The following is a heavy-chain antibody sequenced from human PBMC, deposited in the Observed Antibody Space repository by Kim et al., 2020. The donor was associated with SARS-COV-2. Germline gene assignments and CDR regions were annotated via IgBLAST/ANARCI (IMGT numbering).Heavy chain of an antibody. D-gene: IGHD4-17*01. J-gene: IGHJ6*02. CDR2: VWYDGSNK. CDR1: GFTFSSYG. Sequence: GGSLRLSCAASGFTFSSYGMHWVRQAPGKGLEWVAVVWYDGSNKYYADSVKGRFTISSDNSKNTLYLQMNSLRPEDTAVYYCSKDRGAYGDYYGMDVWGQGTTVTVSS. V-gene: IGHV3-33*06. CDR3: SKDRGAYGDYYGMDV.